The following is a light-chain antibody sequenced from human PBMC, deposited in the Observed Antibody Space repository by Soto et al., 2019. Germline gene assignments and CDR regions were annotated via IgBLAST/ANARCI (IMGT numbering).Light chain of an antibody. CDR1: QTISSW. CDR2: KAS. CDR3: QQYNTYSYS. V-gene: IGKV1-5*03. J-gene: IGKJ2*01. Sequence: DIQMTQSPSTLSASVGDRVTITCRASQTISSWLAWYQQKPGTAPQLRIYKASTLESGVPSRFSGSGSGTEFTLTISSLQPDDFATYYCQQYNTYSYSFGQGTKVDIK.